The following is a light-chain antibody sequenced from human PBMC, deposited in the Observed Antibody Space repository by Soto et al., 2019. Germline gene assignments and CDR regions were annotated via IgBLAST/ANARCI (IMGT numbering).Light chain of an antibody. Sequence: EIVLTQPPATLSLSPGERATLSCRASQSVSSYLAWYQQKPGQAPRLLIYDASNRATGIPARFSGSGSGTDFTLTISSLEPEDFAVYYCQQLGTFGGGTKVEIK. J-gene: IGKJ4*01. CDR1: QSVSSY. CDR2: DAS. CDR3: QQLGT. V-gene: IGKV3-11*01.